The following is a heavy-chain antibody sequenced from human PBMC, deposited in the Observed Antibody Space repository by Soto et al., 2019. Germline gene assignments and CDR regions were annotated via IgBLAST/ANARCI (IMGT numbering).Heavy chain of an antibody. V-gene: IGHV4-61*08. CDR3: ARRYGSAIDY. CDR1: GGSISSGDYY. CDR2: IYYSGST. D-gene: IGHD1-26*01. J-gene: IGHJ4*02. Sequence: PSETLSLTCTVSGGSISSGDYYWSWIRQPPGKGLEWIGYIYYSGSTNCNPSLKSRVTMSVDTSKNQFSLKLSSVTAADTAVYYCARRYGSAIDYWGQGTLVTVSS.